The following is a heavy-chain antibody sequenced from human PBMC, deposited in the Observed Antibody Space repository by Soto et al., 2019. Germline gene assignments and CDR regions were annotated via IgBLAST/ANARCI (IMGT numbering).Heavy chain of an antibody. Sequence: EIQLVESGGGSVQPGGSLRLSCVASGFTFSDYYMDWGRQAPGKGLEWVARVKHRPKDLGTEYAASVTGRFIISSDDSQNSLVLQMNSRQTEDTAILYCGRSALWRVVPWGQGTLVTVSS. D-gene: IGHD3-3*01. J-gene: IGHJ5*02. V-gene: IGHV3-72*01. CDR2: VKHRPKDLGT. CDR1: GFTFSDYY. CDR3: GRSALWRVVP.